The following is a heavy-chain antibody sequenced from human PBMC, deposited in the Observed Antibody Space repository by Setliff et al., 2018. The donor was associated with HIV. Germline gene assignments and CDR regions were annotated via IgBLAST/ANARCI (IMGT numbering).Heavy chain of an antibody. CDR2: ISAHNGHT. D-gene: IGHD6-13*01. Sequence: ASVKVSCKASGYSFTSYGFTWVRQAPGQGLEWMGWISAHNGHTDYAQKFQVRVTMSTDTSTTTAFMELRSLISDDTAVYYCARGVPADGYAFDIWGQGTLVTVSS. CDR1: GYSFTSYG. CDR3: ARGVPADGYAFDI. J-gene: IGHJ3*02. V-gene: IGHV1-18*01.